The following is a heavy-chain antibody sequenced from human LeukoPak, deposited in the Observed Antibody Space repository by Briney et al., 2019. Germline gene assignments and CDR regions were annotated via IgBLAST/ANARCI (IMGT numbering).Heavy chain of an antibody. V-gene: IGHV4-34*01. Sequence: SETLSLTCAVYGGSFSGYYWSWIRQPPGKGLEWIGEINHSGSTNYNPSLKSRVTISVDTSKNQFSLKLSSVTAADTAVYYCAGGLDQYGSGSYYNDYWGQGTLVTVSS. J-gene: IGHJ4*02. CDR1: GGSFSGYY. D-gene: IGHD3-10*01. CDR2: INHSGST. CDR3: AGGLDQYGSGSYYNDY.